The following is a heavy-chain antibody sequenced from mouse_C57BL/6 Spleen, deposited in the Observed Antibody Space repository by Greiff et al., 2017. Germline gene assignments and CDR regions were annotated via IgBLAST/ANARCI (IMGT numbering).Heavy chain of an antibody. CDR1: GFTFSDYG. D-gene: IGHD1-1*02. V-gene: IGHV5-17*01. CDR3: AKGLWKGYFDV. CDR2: ISSGSSTI. Sequence: EVKLMESGGGLVKPGGSLKLSCAASGFTFSDYGMHWVRQAPEKGLEWVAYISSGSSTIYYADTVKGRLTISRDNAKNTLFLLMTSLRSEDTAVYYCAKGLWKGYFDVWGTGTTVTVSS. J-gene: IGHJ1*03.